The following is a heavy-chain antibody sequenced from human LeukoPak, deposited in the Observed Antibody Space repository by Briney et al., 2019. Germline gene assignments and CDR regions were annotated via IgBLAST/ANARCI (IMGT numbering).Heavy chain of an antibody. CDR1: GFTFSSSE. D-gene: IGHD3-10*01. CDR3: GRRGGTWPKYYFDY. CDR2: ISGSGGTT. J-gene: IGHJ4*02. V-gene: IGHV3-23*01. Sequence: GGSLRLSCSASGFTFSSSEMNWVRQAPGKGLEWVSDISGSGGTTYYADSVKGRFTISRDNSKNTLYLQMNSLRAEDTAVYYCGRRGGTWPKYYFDYWGQGSLVTVSS.